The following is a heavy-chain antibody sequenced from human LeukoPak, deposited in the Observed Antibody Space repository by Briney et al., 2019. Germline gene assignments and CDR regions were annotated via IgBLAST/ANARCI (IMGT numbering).Heavy chain of an antibody. CDR2: IYTSGST. CDR1: GDFISTYY. J-gene: IGHJ6*03. V-gene: IGHV4-4*07. CDR3: AREVTSYFYYIDV. Sequence: TSETLSPTCSVSGDFISTYYWSWIRQPAGKGLEWIGRIYTSGSTNYNPSLKSRVTISVDTSKNQFSLKLSSVTAADTAVYYCAREVTSYFYYIDVWGKGTTVTVSS. D-gene: IGHD2-21*02.